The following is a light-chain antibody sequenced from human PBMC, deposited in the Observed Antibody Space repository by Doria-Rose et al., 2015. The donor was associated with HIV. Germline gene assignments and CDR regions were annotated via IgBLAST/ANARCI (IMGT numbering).Light chain of an antibody. CDR3: NSRGSSGNHWP. Sequence: VRITCQGDSLRSYYAGWYQQKPGQAPILVIYGKNNRPSGIPDRFSGSSSGNTASLTITGAQAEDEADYYCNSRGSSGNHWPFGGGTKLTVL. CDR2: GKN. V-gene: IGLV3-19*01. J-gene: IGLJ3*02. CDR1: SLRSYY.